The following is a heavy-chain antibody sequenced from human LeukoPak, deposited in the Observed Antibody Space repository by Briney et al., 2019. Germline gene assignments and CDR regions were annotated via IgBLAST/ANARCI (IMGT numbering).Heavy chain of an antibody. CDR2: INHSGST. J-gene: IGHJ3*02. D-gene: IGHD2-8*01. CDR1: GGSFSGYY. Sequence: PSETLSLTCAVHGGSFSGYYWSWIRQPPGKGLEWIGEINHSGSTNYNPSLKSRVTISVDTSKNQFSLKLSSVTAADTAVYYCARGMAACTNGVCYTRDAFDIWGQGTMVTVSS. CDR3: ARGMAACTNGVCYTRDAFDI. V-gene: IGHV4-34*01.